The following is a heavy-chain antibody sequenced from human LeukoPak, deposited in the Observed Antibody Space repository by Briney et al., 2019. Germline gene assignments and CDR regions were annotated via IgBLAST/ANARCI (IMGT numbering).Heavy chain of an antibody. D-gene: IGHD1-14*01. Sequence: SETLSLTCTVSGGSISSHYWSWVRQSPGKGLEWIGDMYNSGSTNYNPSLKSRVTISVDTSKNQFSLKLSSVTAVDTAVYYCAREILSRNFPGIDYWGQGTLVTVSS. V-gene: IGHV4-59*11. J-gene: IGHJ4*02. CDR3: AREILSRNFPGIDY. CDR1: GGSISSHY. CDR2: MYNSGST.